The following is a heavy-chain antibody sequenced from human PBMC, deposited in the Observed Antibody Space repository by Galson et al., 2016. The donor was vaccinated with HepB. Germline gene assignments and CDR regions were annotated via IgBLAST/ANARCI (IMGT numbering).Heavy chain of an antibody. J-gene: IGHJ4*02. D-gene: IGHD1-26*01. CDR3: TTLPGD. CDR2: IKSEVDGVTT. V-gene: IGHV3-15*05. Sequence: SLRLSCAASGFNFNKAWMNWVRQAPGKGLEWVGRIKSEVDGVTTNYAAPVKGRFTISREDSQNTLYLQMNSLNIGDTAVYYCTTLPGDWGQGTLVTVSS. CDR1: GFNFNKAW.